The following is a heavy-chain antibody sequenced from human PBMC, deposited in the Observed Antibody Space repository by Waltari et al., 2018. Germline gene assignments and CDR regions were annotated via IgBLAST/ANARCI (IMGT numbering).Heavy chain of an antibody. J-gene: IGHJ6*02. CDR1: GYTFTSYA. V-gene: IGHV7-4-1*02. CDR2: INTNPGNP. Sequence: QVQLVQSGSELKKPGASVKVSCKSSGYTFTSYALNWVRQAPGQGLEWMGWINTNPGNPTYAQGFTGRFVFSLDTSGSTASLQISSLKAEDTAVYYCASEHARGMDVWGQGTTVIVSS. CDR3: ASEHARGMDV.